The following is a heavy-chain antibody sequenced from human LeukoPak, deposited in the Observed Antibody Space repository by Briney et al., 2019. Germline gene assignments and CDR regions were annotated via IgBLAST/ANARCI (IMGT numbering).Heavy chain of an antibody. D-gene: IGHD6-19*01. CDR2: ISYDGSNT. V-gene: IGHV3-30*18. Sequence: GGSLRLSCAASGFTFSSYGMHWVRQAPGKGLEWVAVISYDGSNTYYADSEKGRFTISRDNSKNTLYLQMNSLRAEDTALYYCAKDPFSCRSSGCHGIDYWGQGTLVTVSS. J-gene: IGHJ4*02. CDR1: GFTFSSYG. CDR3: AKDPFSCRSSGCHGIDY.